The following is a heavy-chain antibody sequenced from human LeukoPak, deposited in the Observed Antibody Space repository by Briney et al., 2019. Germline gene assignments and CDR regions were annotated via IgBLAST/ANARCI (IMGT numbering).Heavy chain of an antibody. CDR2: IYYSGST. CDR1: GGSISSYY. V-gene: IGHV4-59*01. CDR3: ARVEGSSRYRY. Sequence: SETLSLTCTVSGGSISSYYWSWIRQPPGKGLEWIGYIYYSGSTNYNPSLKSRVTISVDTSKNQFSLKLSSVTAADTAVYYCARVEGSSRYRYWGQGTLVTVSS. J-gene: IGHJ4*02. D-gene: IGHD6-13*01.